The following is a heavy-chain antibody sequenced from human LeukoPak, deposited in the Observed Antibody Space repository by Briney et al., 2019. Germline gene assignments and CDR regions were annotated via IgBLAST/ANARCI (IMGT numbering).Heavy chain of an antibody. CDR2: IYTSGST. V-gene: IGHV4-4*07. CDR1: GGSISSYY. Sequence: PSETLSLTCTVSGGSISSYYWSWIRQPAGKGLEWIGRIYTSGSTDYNPSLKSRVTMSVDTSKNQFSVKLSSVTAADTAVYYCAREGYSYGYPDYYYYYYMDVWGKGTTVTVSS. D-gene: IGHD5-18*01. CDR3: AREGYSYGYPDYYYYYYMDV. J-gene: IGHJ6*03.